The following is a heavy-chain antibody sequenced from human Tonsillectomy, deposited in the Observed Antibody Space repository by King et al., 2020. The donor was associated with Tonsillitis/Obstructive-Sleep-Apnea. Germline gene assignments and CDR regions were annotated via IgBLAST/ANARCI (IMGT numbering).Heavy chain of an antibody. CDR1: GGTFSSYA. CDR3: ARALRFLEWSIGYSDAFDI. Sequence: VQLVQSGAEVKKPGSSVKVSCKASGGTFSSYAISWVRQAPGQGLEWMGRIIPILGIANYAQKFQGRVTITADKSTSTAYMELSSLRSEDTAVYYCARALRFLEWSIGYSDAFDIWGQGTMVTVSS. J-gene: IGHJ3*02. V-gene: IGHV1-69*09. D-gene: IGHD3-3*01. CDR2: IIPILGIA.